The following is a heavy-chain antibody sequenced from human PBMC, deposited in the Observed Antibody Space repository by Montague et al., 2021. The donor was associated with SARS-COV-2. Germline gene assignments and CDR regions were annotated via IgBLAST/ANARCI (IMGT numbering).Heavy chain of an antibody. D-gene: IGHD6-19*01. CDR1: GFTFDDYA. V-gene: IGHV3-9*01. CDR2: ISWNSGSI. Sequence: SLRLSCAASGFTFDDYAMHWVRQAPGKGLEWVSGISWNSGSIGYADSVKGRFTISRDNAKNSLYLQMNSLRAEDTALYYCMGHSSGWYPMYWGQGTLVTVSS. J-gene: IGHJ4*02. CDR3: MGHSSGWYPMY.